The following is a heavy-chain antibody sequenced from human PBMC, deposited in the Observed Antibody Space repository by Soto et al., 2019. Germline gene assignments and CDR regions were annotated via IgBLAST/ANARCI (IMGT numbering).Heavy chain of an antibody. CDR1: GGSISSSSYY. J-gene: IGHJ5*02. CDR2: IYYSGST. CDR3: ARDSLGIAVLGTGCCKNNWFVP. V-gene: IGHV4-39*02. D-gene: IGHD6-19*01. Sequence: SETLSLTCTISGGSISSSSYYWGWIRQPPGKGLEWIGSIYYSGSTYYNPSLKSRVTISVDTSKNQFSLKLSSVTAAGTAIYYCARDSLGIAVLGTGCCKNNWFVPWGHGTRFTVPS.